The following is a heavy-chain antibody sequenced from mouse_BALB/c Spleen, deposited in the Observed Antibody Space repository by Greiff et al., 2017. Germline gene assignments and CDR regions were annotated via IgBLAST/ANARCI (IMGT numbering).Heavy chain of an antibody. CDR2: ISSGGSYT. CDR3: ARQGNGNQAWFAY. D-gene: IGHD2-1*01. CDR1: GFTFSSYG. V-gene: IGHV5-6*03. J-gene: IGHJ3*01. Sequence: EVMLVESGGGLVQPGGSLKLSCAASGFTFSSYGMSWVRQTPDKRLEWVATISSGGSYTYYPDSVKGRFTISRDNAKNTLYLQMSSLKSEDTAMYYCARQGNGNQAWFAYWGQGTLVTVAA.